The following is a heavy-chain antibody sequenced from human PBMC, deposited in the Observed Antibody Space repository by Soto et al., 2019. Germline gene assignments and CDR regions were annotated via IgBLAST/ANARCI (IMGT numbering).Heavy chain of an antibody. CDR2: IYYSGST. V-gene: IGHV4-31*03. J-gene: IGHJ4*02. D-gene: IGHD3-10*01. CDR3: ARSITMVRGADPAREY. CDR1: GGSISSGGYY. Sequence: QVQLQESGPGLVKPSQTLSLTCTVSGGSISSGGYYWSWIRQHPGKGLEWIGYIYYSGSTYYNPSLKSRVTISVDTSKNQFSLKLSSVTAADTAVYYCARSITMVRGADPAREYWGQGTLVTVSS.